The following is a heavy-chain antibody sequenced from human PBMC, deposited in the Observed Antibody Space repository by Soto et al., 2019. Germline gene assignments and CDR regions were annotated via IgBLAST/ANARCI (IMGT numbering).Heavy chain of an antibody. V-gene: IGHV4-39*01. J-gene: IGHJ4*02. Sequence: PLETLPLTCTVSGGSISSSSYYWGWIRQPPGKGLEWIGSIYYSGSTYYNPSLKSRVTISVDTSKNQFSLKLSSVTAADTAVYYCARAQPPSSSWYYFDYWGQGTLVTVSS. CDR1: GGSISSSSYY. D-gene: IGHD6-13*01. CDR3: ARAQPPSSSWYYFDY. CDR2: IYYSGST.